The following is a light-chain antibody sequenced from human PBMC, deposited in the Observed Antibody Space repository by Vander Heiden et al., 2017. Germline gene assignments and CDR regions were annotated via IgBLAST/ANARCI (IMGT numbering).Light chain of an antibody. CDR3: QSYDSSLSAV. Sequence: QSVLTQPPSVSGAPGQRVTLPCTGSSYNIGANYDVHWYRQLPGTAPKLLIYAYSKRPSGVPDRFSGSKSGTSASLAITGLQAEDEADYYCQSYDSSLSAVFGGGTRLTVL. CDR2: AYS. V-gene: IGLV1-40*01. CDR1: SYNIGANYD. J-gene: IGLJ2*01.